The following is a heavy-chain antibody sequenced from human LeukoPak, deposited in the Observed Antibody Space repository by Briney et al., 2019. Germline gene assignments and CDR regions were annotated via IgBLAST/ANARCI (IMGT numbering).Heavy chain of an antibody. CDR2: IVVGSGNT. J-gene: IGHJ5*02. CDR3: ARGFLGQNRRRGFDP. Sequence: SVKVSCKASGFTFTSSAMQWVRQARGQRLEWIGWIVVGSGNTNYAQKFQERVTITRDMSTSTAYMELSSLRSEDTAVYYCARGFLGQNRRRGFDPWGQGTLVTVSS. V-gene: IGHV1-58*02. D-gene: IGHD1-14*01. CDR1: GFTFTSSA.